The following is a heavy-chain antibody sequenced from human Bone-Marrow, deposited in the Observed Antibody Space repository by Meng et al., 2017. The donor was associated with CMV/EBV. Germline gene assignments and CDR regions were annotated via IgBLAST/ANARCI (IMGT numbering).Heavy chain of an antibody. D-gene: IGHD4-11*01. CDR1: GFTFSSYG. CDR2: IRYDGSNK. V-gene: IGHV3-30*02. J-gene: IGHJ4*02. CDR3: AKGDYTFDY. Sequence: VPLVESGGGVVQPGGSLRLSCAASGFTFSSYGMHWVRQTPGKGLEWVAFIRYDGSNKYYADSVKGRFTISRDNSKNTLYLQMNSLRAEDTAVYYCAKGDYTFDYWGQGTLVTVSS.